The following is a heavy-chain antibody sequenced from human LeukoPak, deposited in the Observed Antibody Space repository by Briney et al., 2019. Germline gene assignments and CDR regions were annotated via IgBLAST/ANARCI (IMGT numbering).Heavy chain of an antibody. CDR1: GYTLTELS. CDR3: ARGGIVLMVYAYTDAFDI. Sequence: ASVKVSCKVSGYTLTELSMHWVRQAPGKGLEWMGGFDPEDGETIYAQKFQGRVTMTRDTSTSTVYMELSSLRSEDTAVYYCARGGIVLMVYAYTDAFDIWGQGTMVTVSS. D-gene: IGHD2-8*01. J-gene: IGHJ3*02. CDR2: FDPEDGET. V-gene: IGHV1-24*01.